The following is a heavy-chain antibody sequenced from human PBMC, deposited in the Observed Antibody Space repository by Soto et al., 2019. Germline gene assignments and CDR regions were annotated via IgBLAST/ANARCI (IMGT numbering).Heavy chain of an antibody. CDR2: IYQSGST. J-gene: IGHJ5*02. V-gene: IGHV4-30-2*01. CDR3: ARGRDAYPVVWFDP. CDR1: GGSISSGGYS. D-gene: IGHD2-15*01. Sequence: SETLSLTCAVSGGSISSGGYSWSWIRQPPRKGLEWIGYIYQSGSTYYKPSLKSRVTISIDRSKNQFSLKLSSVTAADTGLYYCARGRDAYPVVWFDPWGQGILVTVSS.